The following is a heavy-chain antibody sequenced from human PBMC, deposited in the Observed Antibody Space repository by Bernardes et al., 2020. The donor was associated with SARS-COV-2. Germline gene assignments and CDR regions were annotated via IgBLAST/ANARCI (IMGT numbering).Heavy chain of an antibody. J-gene: IGHJ4*02. Sequence: SEPLSLTCAVYGGSFSGYYWSWIRQPPGKGLEWIGEINHSGSTNYNPSLKSRVTISVDTSKNQFSLKLSSVTAADTAVYYCARCHGIISSTSCYIDYWGQGTLVTVSS. D-gene: IGHD2-2*02. CDR2: INHSGST. CDR3: ARCHGIISSTSCYIDY. V-gene: IGHV4-34*01. CDR1: GGSFSGYY.